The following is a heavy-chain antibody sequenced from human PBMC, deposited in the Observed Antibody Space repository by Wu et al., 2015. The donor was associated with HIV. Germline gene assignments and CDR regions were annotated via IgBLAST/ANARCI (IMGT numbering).Heavy chain of an antibody. V-gene: IGHV1-2*02. Sequence: QVQLVQSGAEVKKPGASVKVSCKASGYIFSGHYMNWVRQAPGQGLEWMGWINPASGGTRYAEKFQGRVTMTSDTSINTAYKELSSLRSDDTAIYYCARVFVVVPAGFSGEITAFDIWGQGTMVAVSS. J-gene: IGHJ3*02. D-gene: IGHD2-2*01. CDR2: INPASGGT. CDR3: ARVFVVVPAGFSGEITAFDI. CDR1: GYIFSGHY.